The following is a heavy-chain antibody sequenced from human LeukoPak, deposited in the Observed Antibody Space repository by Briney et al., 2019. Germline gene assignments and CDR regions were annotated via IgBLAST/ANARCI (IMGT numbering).Heavy chain of an antibody. CDR2: IRSNSSYK. CDR3: ARGGGLDV. J-gene: IGHJ6*02. V-gene: IGHV3-21*01. Sequence: GGSLRLSCAASGFTLSSYSMNWVRQAPGKGLEWVSSIRSNSSYKYYADSVKGRFTISRDNAKNSLYLQMNSLRAEDTAVYYCARGGGLDVWGQGATVTVSS. CDR1: GFTLSSYS. D-gene: IGHD3-16*01.